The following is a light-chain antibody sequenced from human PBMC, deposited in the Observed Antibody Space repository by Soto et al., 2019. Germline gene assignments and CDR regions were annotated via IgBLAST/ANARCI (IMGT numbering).Light chain of an antibody. Sequence: QYALTQPASVSGSPGQSITISCTGTSSDVGDYNYVSWYQQHPGKAPKLMIYDVSNRPSGVSNRFSGSKSGNTASLTISGLQAEDEADYYCSSYTSSSTFYVFGTGTKVTVL. CDR3: SSYTSSSTFYV. CDR2: DVS. V-gene: IGLV2-14*01. CDR1: SSDVGDYNY. J-gene: IGLJ1*01.